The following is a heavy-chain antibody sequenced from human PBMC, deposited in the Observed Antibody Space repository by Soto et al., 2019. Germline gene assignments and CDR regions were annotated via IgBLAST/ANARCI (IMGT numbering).Heavy chain of an antibody. CDR3: AKHEGYCSTTTCSNFDY. CDR2: IYPGDSDS. D-gene: IGHD2-2*01. V-gene: IGHV5-51*01. J-gene: IGHJ4*02. Sequence: EESLKISCNGSGFTFTSYWIAWVGQMPWKGLEWMGIIYPGDSDSSYSPSFQGQVTISADKSINTAYLHWSSLKASDTAIYYCAKHEGYCSTTTCSNFDYWGQGTLVTVSS. CDR1: GFTFTSYW.